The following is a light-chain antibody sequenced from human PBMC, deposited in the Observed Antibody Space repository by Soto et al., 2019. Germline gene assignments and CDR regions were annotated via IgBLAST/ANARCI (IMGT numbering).Light chain of an antibody. V-gene: IGKV3-20*01. CDR3: QHYGSSWT. CDR2: LAS. Sequence: EIVLTQSPGTLSLSPGERATLSCRASQSVSSSYLACYQQKPGQAPRLLIYLASSRATGIPDRFSGSGFGTDFTLTISSLEPEDFAVYYCQHYGSSWTFGQGTKVDIK. J-gene: IGKJ1*01. CDR1: QSVSSSY.